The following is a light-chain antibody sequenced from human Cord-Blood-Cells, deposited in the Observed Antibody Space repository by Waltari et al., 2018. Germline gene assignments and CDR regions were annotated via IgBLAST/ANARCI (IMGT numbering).Light chain of an antibody. CDR2: YDD. CDR1: SSKIGNTS. J-gene: IGLJ1*01. Sequence: QSVLTQPPSVSEAPQPRLTISCSGSSSKIGNTSLNKYQQLPGKAPKLLIYYDDLLPSGFSDRFSGSKSVTSASLAISGLQSEDEADYYFAAWDDSLNGYVFGTGTKVTVL. V-gene: IGLV1-36*01. CDR3: AAWDDSLNGYV.